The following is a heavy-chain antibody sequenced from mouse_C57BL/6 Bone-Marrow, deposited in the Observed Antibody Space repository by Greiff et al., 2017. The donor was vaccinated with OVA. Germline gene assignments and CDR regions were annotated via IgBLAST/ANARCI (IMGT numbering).Heavy chain of an antibody. CDR2: IYPGSGNT. CDR1: GYSFTSYY. Sequence: VQGVESGPELVKPGASVKISCKASGYSFTSYYIHWVKQRPGQGLEWIGWIYPGSGNTKYNEKFKGKATLTADTSSSTAYLQLSSLTSEDSAVYYCARREGLGRGDWYFDVWGTGTTVTVSS. D-gene: IGHD4-1*01. V-gene: IGHV1-66*01. CDR3: ARREGLGRGDWYFDV. J-gene: IGHJ1*03.